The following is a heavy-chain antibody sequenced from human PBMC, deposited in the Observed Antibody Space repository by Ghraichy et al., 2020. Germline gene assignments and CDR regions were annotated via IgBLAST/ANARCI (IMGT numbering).Heavy chain of an antibody. D-gene: IGHD2-2*01. CDR2: IYTSGST. CDR3: ARAPGYCSSTSCSKGGIYYYYYMDV. V-gene: IGHV4-4*07. CDR1: GGSISSYY. J-gene: IGHJ6*03. Sequence: SETLSLTCTVSGGSISSYYWSWIRQPAGKGLEWIGRIYTSGSTNYNPSLKSRVTMSVDTSKNQFSLKLSSVTAADTAVYYCARAPGYCSSTSCSKGGIYYYYYMDVWGKGTTVTVSS.